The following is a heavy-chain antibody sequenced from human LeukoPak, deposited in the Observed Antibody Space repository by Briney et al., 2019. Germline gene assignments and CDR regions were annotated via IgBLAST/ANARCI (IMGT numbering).Heavy chain of an antibody. V-gene: IGHV3-23*01. D-gene: IGHD1-14*01. J-gene: IGHJ4*02. Sequence: PGGSLRLSCAASGFTFSTYAMSWVRQAPGKGLEWVSIITSSGGSTNYADSVKGRFTISRDNSKNTLYLQMNSLKPDDTAVYYCATDVTGGAISVWGQGALVTVSS. CDR2: ITSSGGST. CDR1: GFTFSTYA. CDR3: ATDVTGGAISV.